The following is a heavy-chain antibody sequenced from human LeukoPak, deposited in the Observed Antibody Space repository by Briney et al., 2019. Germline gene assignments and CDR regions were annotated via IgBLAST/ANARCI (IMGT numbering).Heavy chain of an antibody. V-gene: IGHV1-46*01. Sequence: GASVKVSCKASGYTFTSYYMHWVRQAPGQGLEWMGIINPSGGSTSYAQKFQGRVTMTRDTSTSTVYMELSSLRSEDTAVYYCAEDGSHRHYYHYRDVWGKGTTVTVPS. J-gene: IGHJ6*03. CDR3: AEDGSHRHYYHYRDV. CDR2: INPSGGST. CDR1: GYTFTSYY. D-gene: IGHD1-14*01.